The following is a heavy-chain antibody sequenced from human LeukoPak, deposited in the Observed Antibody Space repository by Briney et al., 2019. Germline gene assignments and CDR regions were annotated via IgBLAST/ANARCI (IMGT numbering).Heavy chain of an antibody. CDR2: LYTSGNT. D-gene: IGHD2-15*01. V-gene: IGHV4-61*02. J-gene: IGHJ4*02. CDR3: ARGPYCSRGTCPLDY. Sequence: SETLSLTCTVSGGSISISNYLWSWIRQPAGKGLEWIGRLYTSGNTNYNPSLKSRVTMSADTSKNQCSLKLSSVTAADTAVYYCARGPYCSRGTCPLDYRGQGTLVTVSS. CDR1: GGSISISNYL.